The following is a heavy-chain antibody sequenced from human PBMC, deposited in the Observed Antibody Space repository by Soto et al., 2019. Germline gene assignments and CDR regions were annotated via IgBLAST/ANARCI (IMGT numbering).Heavy chain of an antibody. J-gene: IGHJ3*02. D-gene: IGHD4-17*01. CDR3: ARDFDDYGDYVPAFDI. CDR2: INSDGSST. Sequence: EVQLVESGGGLVQPGGSLRLSCAASGFTFSSYWMHWVRQAPGKGLVWVSRINSDGSSTSYADSVKGRFTISRDNAKNTLYLQMNSLRDEDTAVYYCARDFDDYGDYVPAFDIWGQGPMLTVSS. CDR1: GFTFSSYW. V-gene: IGHV3-74*01.